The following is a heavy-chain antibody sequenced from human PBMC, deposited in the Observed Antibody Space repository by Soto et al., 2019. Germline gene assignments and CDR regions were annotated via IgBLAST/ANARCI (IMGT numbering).Heavy chain of an antibody. CDR3: ARVRAAGYYYYGMDV. D-gene: IGHD6-25*01. Sequence: SVKVSCEASGGAFSSYAISWVRQASGQGLEWMGGILPSFGTPNYAQKFQGRVTITADESTSTVYMEVSSLRSDDTAVYYCARVRAAGYYYYGMDVWGQGTTVTVSS. CDR1: GGAFSSYA. J-gene: IGHJ6*02. V-gene: IGHV1-69*01. CDR2: ILPSFGTP.